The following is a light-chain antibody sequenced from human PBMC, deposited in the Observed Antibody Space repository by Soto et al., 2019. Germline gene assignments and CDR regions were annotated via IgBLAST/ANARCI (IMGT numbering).Light chain of an antibody. V-gene: IGKV3-15*01. CDR2: GAS. CDR3: QQYNNRRT. J-gene: IGKJ1*01. Sequence: EIVMTQSPATLSVSPGERATLSCRDSQSVSSNLTWYQQKPGQAPRLLIYGASTRATGIPARFSGSGSGTESTLTIRSLQSEDFAVDYCQQYNNRRTVGQGTKVDIK. CDR1: QSVSSN.